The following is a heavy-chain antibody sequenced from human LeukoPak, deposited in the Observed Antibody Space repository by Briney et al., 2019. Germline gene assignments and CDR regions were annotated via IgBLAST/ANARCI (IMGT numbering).Heavy chain of an antibody. V-gene: IGHV3-21*01. CDR2: ISSSNYI. CDR1: GFTFSSYA. Sequence: GGSLRLSCAASGFTFSSYAMSWVRQAPGKGLEWVSSISSSNYIYYADSVKGRFTISRDNAKNSLYLQMNSLRAEDTAVYYCARAPGYCSGGSCYFYYFDYWGQGTLVTVSS. CDR3: ARAPGYCSGGSCYFYYFDY. D-gene: IGHD2-15*01. J-gene: IGHJ4*02.